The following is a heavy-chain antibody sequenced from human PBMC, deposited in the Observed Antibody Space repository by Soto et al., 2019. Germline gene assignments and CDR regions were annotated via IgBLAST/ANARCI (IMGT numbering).Heavy chain of an antibody. D-gene: IGHD6-13*01. J-gene: IGHJ6*02. V-gene: IGHV1-69*06. CDR2: IIPIFGTA. Sequence: ASVKVSCKASGGTFSSYAISWVRQAPGQGLEWMGGIIPIFGTANYAQKFQGRVTITADKSTGTAYMELSSLRSEDTAVYYCARAYSSSWPYYYYGMDVWGQGTTVTVSS. CDR3: ARAYSSSWPYYYYGMDV. CDR1: GGTFSSYA.